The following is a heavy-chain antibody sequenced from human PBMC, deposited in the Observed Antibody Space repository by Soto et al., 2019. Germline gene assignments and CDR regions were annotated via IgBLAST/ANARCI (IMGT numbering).Heavy chain of an antibody. D-gene: IGHD6-6*01. CDR2: INHSGST. Sequence: SETLSLTCAVYGGSFSGYYWSWIRQPPGKGLEWIGEINHSGSTNYNPSLKSRVTISVDTSKNQFSLKLSSVTAADTAVYYCARGLLYSSSSGEAYYFDYWGQGTLVTVS. V-gene: IGHV4-34*01. J-gene: IGHJ4*02. CDR1: GGSFSGYY. CDR3: ARGLLYSSSSGEAYYFDY.